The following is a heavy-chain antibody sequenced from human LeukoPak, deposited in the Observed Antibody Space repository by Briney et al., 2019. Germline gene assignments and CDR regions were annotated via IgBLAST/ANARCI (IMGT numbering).Heavy chain of an antibody. CDR1: GFTFITYD. CDR2: ISSSGSTM. V-gene: IGHV3-48*01. CDR3: VNQISGWVY. D-gene: IGHD6-19*01. J-gene: IGHJ4*02. Sequence: GGSLRLSCAASGFTFITYDMSWFRQAPGKGLEWVSYISSSGSTMYYADSVKGRFTISRDNSKNTLYLQMSSLRAEDTAVYYCVNQISGWVYWGQGTLVTVSS.